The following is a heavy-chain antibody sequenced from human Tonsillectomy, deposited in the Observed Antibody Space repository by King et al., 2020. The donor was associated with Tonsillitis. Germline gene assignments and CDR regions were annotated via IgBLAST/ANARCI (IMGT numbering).Heavy chain of an antibody. CDR2: INPNSGGT. CDR3: ARDWHNMVRGTPLYYYYMDV. D-gene: IGHD3-10*01. J-gene: IGHJ6*03. V-gene: IGHV1-2*02. CDR1: GYTFTGYY. Sequence: VQLVESGAEVKKPGASLKVSCKASGYTFTGYYIHWVRQAPGQGLEWMGWINPNSGGTNYPQKSQGRVTMTRDTSISTAYMELTRLRSDDTAVYFCARDWHNMVRGTPLYYYYMDVWGKGTTVTVSS.